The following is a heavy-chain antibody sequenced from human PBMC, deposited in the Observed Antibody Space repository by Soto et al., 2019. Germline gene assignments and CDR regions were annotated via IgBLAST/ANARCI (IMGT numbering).Heavy chain of an antibody. CDR3: ATAKRDDGDPYYYSDYMDV. CDR2: IYSGGST. CDR1: GFTVSSNY. V-gene: IGHV3-53*04. D-gene: IGHD4-17*01. J-gene: IGHJ6*03. Sequence: EVQLVESGGGLVQPGGSLRLSCAASGFTVSSNYMSWVRQAPGKGLEWVSVIYSGGSTYYADSVKGRFTISRHNSKNTLYLQMNSLRAEDTAVYYCATAKRDDGDPYYYSDYMDVWGKGTTVAVSS.